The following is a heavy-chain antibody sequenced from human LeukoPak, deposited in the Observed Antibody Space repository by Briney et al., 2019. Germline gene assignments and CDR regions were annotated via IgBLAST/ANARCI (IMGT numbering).Heavy chain of an antibody. Sequence: SQTLSLTCAISGDSVSSNSDAWNWIRQPPSRGLEWLGRTYYRSKWYNDYAVSVKSRITINPDTSKNQFSLQLNSVTPEDTAVYYCARLEAVAGGMDVWGQGTTVTVSS. J-gene: IGHJ6*02. D-gene: IGHD6-19*01. CDR2: TYYRSKWYN. V-gene: IGHV6-1*01. CDR3: ARLEAVAGGMDV. CDR1: GDSVSSNSDA.